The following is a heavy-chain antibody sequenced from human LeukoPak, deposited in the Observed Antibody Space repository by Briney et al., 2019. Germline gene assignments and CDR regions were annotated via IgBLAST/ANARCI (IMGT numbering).Heavy chain of an antibody. CDR3: ARGDTAMATPYFDY. J-gene: IGHJ4*02. CDR1: GGSISSYY. Sequence: PSEALSLTCTVSGGSISSYYWSWIRQTPGKGLEWIGYIYYSGSTNYNPSLKSRVTISVDTSKNQFSLKLSSVTAADTAVYYCARGDTAMATPYFDYWGQGTLVTVSS. V-gene: IGHV4-59*01. D-gene: IGHD5-18*01. CDR2: IYYSGST.